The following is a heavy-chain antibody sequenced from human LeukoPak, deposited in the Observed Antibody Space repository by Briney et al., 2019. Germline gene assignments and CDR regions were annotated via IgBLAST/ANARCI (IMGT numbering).Heavy chain of an antibody. CDR2: ISYDGSNK. J-gene: IGHJ4*02. V-gene: IGHV3-30-3*01. CDR3: AKVGGPSAAGTPFDY. D-gene: IGHD6-13*01. Sequence: PGGSLRLSCAASGFTFSSYAMHWVRQAPGKGLEWVAVISYDGSNKYYADSVKGRFTISRDNSKNTLCLQMNSLRAEDTAVYYCAKVGGPSAAGTPFDYWGQGTLVTVSS. CDR1: GFTFSSYA.